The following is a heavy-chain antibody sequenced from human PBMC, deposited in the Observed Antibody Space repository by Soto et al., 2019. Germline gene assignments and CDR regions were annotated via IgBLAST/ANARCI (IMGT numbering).Heavy chain of an antibody. CDR2: ISYDGSNK. V-gene: IGHV3-30-3*01. D-gene: IGHD1-1*01. CDR3: ARGLERRYFDC. CDR1: GFTFSSYA. Sequence: PGGSLRLSCAASGFTFSSYAMHWVRQAPGKGLEWVAVISYDGSNKYYADSVKGRFTISRDNSKNTLYLQMNSLRAEDTAVYYCARGLERRYFDCWGQGTLVTVSS. J-gene: IGHJ4*02.